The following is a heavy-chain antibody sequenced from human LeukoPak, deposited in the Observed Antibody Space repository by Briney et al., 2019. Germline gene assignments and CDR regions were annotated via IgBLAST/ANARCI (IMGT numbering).Heavy chain of an antibody. J-gene: IGHJ6*02. V-gene: IGHV1-18*01. CDR2: ISPYNGGT. CDR3: ARDGSGSDYNSYYAMDV. CDR1: GYTFTSYE. Sequence: ASVKVSFKASGYTFTSYEITWVRQAPGQGLEWMGWISPYNGGTNYAQKLQGRVTMTTDTSTSAAYMEVKSLRSDDTAVYYCARDGSGSDYNSYYAMDVWGQGTTITVSS. D-gene: IGHD3-10*01.